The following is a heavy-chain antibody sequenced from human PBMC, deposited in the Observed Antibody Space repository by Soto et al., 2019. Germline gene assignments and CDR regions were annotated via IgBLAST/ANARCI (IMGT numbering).Heavy chain of an antibody. CDR1: GGTFSRYA. D-gene: IGHD3-22*01. V-gene: IGHV1-69*13. CDR2: IIPLFGKA. CDR3: ARDGTLFDSSGYYYLY. J-gene: IGHJ4*02. Sequence: ASVKVSCKASGGTFSRYAISWVLQAPGQGLEWIGGIIPLFGKANYAQKFQGRVTITADESTSTAYMELSSLRSEDTAVYYCARDGTLFDSSGYYYLYWGQGTLVTVSS.